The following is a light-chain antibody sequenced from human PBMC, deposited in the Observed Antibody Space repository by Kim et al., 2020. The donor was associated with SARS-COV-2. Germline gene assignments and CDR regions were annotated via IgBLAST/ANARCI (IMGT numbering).Light chain of an antibody. Sequence: KTVTISCAGSRGTLASNYVHWYQQRPGSVPTIVIYEDNQRPSGVPDRFSGSIDTSSNSASLTISGLKTEDEADYYCQSCDSNNHVIFGGGTQLTVL. CDR2: EDN. J-gene: IGLJ2*01. CDR3: QSCDSNNHVI. CDR1: RGTLASNY. V-gene: IGLV6-57*02.